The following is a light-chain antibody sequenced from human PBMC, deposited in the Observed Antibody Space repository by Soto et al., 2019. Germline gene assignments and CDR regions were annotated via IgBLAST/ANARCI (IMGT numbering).Light chain of an antibody. J-gene: IGKJ5*01. CDR3: PQSYTTPIT. CDR2: GAS. Sequence: DIPLTHSPSSLSASVGDRVTITCRASQTITTYLSWFQQKPGKAPKLLVYGASSLQSGVPSRFSGSGSGTEFTLTISSLQSEDFATYYCPQSYTTPITFGQGTRLENK. V-gene: IGKV1-39*01. CDR1: QTITTY.